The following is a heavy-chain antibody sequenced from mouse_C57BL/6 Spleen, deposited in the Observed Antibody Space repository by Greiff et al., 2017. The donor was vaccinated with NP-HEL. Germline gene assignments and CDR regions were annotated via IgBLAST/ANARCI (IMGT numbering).Heavy chain of an antibody. CDR2: IDPSDSYT. Sequence: VQLQQPGAELVRPGTSVKLSCKASGYTFTSYWMHWVKQRPGQGLEWIGVIDPSDSYTNYNQKFKGKATLTVDTSSSTAYMQLSSLTSEDSAVYYCARDDYVYYYAMDYWGQGTSVTVSS. J-gene: IGHJ4*01. CDR1: GYTFTSYW. D-gene: IGHD2-4*01. CDR3: ARDDYVYYYAMDY. V-gene: IGHV1-59*01.